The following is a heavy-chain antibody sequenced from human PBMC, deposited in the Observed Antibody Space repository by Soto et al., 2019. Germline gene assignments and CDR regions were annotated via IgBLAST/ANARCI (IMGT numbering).Heavy chain of an antibody. CDR3: ARMLAAADNYFDY. J-gene: IGHJ4*02. V-gene: IGHV4-59*08. CDR1: GGSISSHY. CDR2: IYYSGST. D-gene: IGHD6-13*01. Sequence: SETLSLTCTVSGGSISSHYWSWIRQPPGKGLEWIGYIYYSGSTNYNPSLKSRVTISVDTSKNQFSLKLSSVTAADTAVYYCARMLAAADNYFDYWGQGTLVTVSS.